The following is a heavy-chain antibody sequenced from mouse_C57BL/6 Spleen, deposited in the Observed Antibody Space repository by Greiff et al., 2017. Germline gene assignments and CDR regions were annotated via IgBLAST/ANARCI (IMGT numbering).Heavy chain of an antibody. CDR1: GYTFTSYW. D-gene: IGHD2-2*01. V-gene: IGHV1-69*01. CDR3: ARWFLYYFDY. J-gene: IGHJ2*01. CDR2: IDPSDSYT. Sequence: LQQPGAELVMPGASVKLSCKASGYTFTSYWMHWVKQRPGQGLEWIGEIDPSDSYTNYNQKFKGKSTLTVDKSSSTAYMQLSSLTSEDSAVYYCARWFLYYFDYWGQGTTLTVSS.